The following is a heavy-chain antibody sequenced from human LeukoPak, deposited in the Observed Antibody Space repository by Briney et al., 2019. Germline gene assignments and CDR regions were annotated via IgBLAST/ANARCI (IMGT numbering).Heavy chain of an antibody. CDR1: GGSTSSYS. CDR3: ARHADSGTYPLDY. CDR2: NSYSGST. D-gene: IGHD1-26*01. Sequence: SETLSPTCTVSGGSTSSYSWSWIRQPPGKGLEWIGYNSYSGSTNYNPSLKSRVTISVDTSKNQFSLKLTSVTAADTVVYYCARHADSGTYPLDYWGQGTLVTVSS. J-gene: IGHJ4*02. V-gene: IGHV4-59*08.